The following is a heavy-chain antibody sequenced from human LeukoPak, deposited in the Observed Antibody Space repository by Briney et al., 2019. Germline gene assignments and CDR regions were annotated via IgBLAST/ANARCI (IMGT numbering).Heavy chain of an antibody. CDR1: GSSISSYY. Sequence: SETLSLTCTVSGSSISSYYWSWIRQPPGKGLEWIGYIYYSGSTNYNPSLKSRVTISVDTSKNQFSLKLSSVTAADTAVYYCARSTRASAIDYWGQGTLVTVSS. CDR2: IYYSGST. CDR3: ARSTRASAIDY. J-gene: IGHJ4*02. V-gene: IGHV4-59*01. D-gene: IGHD3-10*01.